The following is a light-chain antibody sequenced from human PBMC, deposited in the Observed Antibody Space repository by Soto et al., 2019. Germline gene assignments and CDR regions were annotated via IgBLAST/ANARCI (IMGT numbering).Light chain of an antibody. CDR2: EVS. J-gene: IGLJ1*01. CDR3: SSYTRSSTSYV. CDR1: SSDVGGYNY. V-gene: IGLV2-14*01. Sequence: QSVLTQPASVSGSPGQSITISCTGTSSDVGGYNYVSWYQQHPGKAPKLMIYEVSNRPSRVSNRSSGSKSGNTASLTISGLQAEDGADYYCSSYTRSSTSYVFGTGTKVTVL.